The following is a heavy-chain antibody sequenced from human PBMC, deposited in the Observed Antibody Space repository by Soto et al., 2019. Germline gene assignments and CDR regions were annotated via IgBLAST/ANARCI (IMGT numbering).Heavy chain of an antibody. CDR3: ARVRITMVRGVPYGMDV. CDR2: INHSGST. CDR1: GGSFSGYY. D-gene: IGHD3-10*01. J-gene: IGHJ6*02. V-gene: IGHV4-34*01. Sequence: SETLSLTCAVYGGSFSGYYWSWIRQPPGKGLEWIGEINHSGSTNYNPSLKSRVTISVDTSKNQFSLKLSSVTAADTAVYYCARVRITMVRGVPYGMDVWGQGTTVTAP.